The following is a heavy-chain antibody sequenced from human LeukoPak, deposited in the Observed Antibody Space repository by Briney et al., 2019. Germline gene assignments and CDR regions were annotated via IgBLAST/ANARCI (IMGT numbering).Heavy chain of an antibody. CDR1: GDSVSTNNVA. CDR2: TDYRSKWYN. CDR3: AREDLGAAYFDF. Sequence: SQTLSLTCAITGDSVSTNNVAWNWIRQSPSRALEWLGKTDYRSKWYNDYAVSVKSRITINPDTSKNQFSLQLNSVTPDDTAVYYCAREDLGAAYFDFWGQGTLVIVSS. J-gene: IGHJ4*02. V-gene: IGHV6-1*01. D-gene: IGHD3-16*01.